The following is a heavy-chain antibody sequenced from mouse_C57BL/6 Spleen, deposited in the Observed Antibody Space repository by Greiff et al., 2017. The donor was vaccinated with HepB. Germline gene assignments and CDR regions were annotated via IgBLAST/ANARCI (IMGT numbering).Heavy chain of an antibody. CDR1: GYAFSSYW. CDR3: AREGLLYYDYVY. Sequence: QVQLKESGAELVKPGASVKISCKASGYAFSSYWMNWVKQRPGKGLEWIGQIYPGDGDTNYNGKFKGKATLTADKSSSTAYMQLSSLTSEDSAVYFCAREGLLYYDYVYWGKGTTLTVSS. V-gene: IGHV1-80*01. D-gene: IGHD2-4*01. CDR2: IYPGDGDT. J-gene: IGHJ2*01.